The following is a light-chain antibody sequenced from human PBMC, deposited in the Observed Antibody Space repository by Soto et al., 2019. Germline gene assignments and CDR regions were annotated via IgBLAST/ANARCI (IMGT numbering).Light chain of an antibody. V-gene: IGLV2-8*01. CDR3: TSYAGSYADVV. J-gene: IGLJ2*01. Sequence: QSALTQPPSASGSPGQSVTISCTGASSDFGGTNYVSWYQQHPGKAPKLMIFEVTKRPSGVPDRFSGSKSGNTASLTVSGLQAEDAADYYCTSYAGSYADVVFGGGTKLTVL. CDR1: SSDFGGTNY. CDR2: EVT.